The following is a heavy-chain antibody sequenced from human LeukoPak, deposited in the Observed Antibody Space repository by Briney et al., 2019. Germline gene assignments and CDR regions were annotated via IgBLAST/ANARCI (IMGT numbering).Heavy chain of an antibody. D-gene: IGHD3-9*01. J-gene: IGHJ3*02. CDR3: AREGLRFDWFLGAFDI. V-gene: IGHV1-46*01. Sequence: ASVKVSCKASGYTFTSYYMHWVRQAPGQGLEWMGIINPSGGSTSYAQKFQGRVTMTRDMSTSTVYMELSSLRSEDTALYYCAREGLRFDWFLGAFDIWGQGTMVTVSS. CDR2: INPSGGST. CDR1: GYTFTSYY.